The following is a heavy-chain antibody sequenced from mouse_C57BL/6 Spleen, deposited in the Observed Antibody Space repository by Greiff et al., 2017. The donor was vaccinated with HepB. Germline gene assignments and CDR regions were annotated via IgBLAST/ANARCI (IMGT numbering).Heavy chain of an antibody. V-gene: IGHV5-16*01. CDR1: GFTFSDYY. J-gene: IGHJ1*03. Sequence: EVNVVESAGGLVQPGSSMKLSCTASGFTFSDYYMAWVRQVPEKGLEWVANINYDGSSTYYLDSLKSRFIISRDNAKNILYLQMSSLKSEDTATYYCARENSNYWYFDVWGTGTTVTVSS. CDR3: ARENSNYWYFDV. CDR2: INYDGSST. D-gene: IGHD2-5*01.